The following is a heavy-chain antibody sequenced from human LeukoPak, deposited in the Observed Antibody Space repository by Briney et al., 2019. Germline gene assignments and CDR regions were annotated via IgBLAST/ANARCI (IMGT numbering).Heavy chain of an antibody. V-gene: IGHV3-53*04. CDR3: ARVFHYYDSSGLDY. D-gene: IGHD3-22*01. J-gene: IGHJ4*02. CDR2: LYTGGST. Sequence: PGGSLRLSCAASGFTVSDNYMSWVRQAPGKGLEWVSLLYTGGSTYYADSVKGRFTISRHNSNNTVHLQMSSLRPEDTAVYYCARVFHYYDSSGLDYWGQGTLVTVSS. CDR1: GFTVSDNY.